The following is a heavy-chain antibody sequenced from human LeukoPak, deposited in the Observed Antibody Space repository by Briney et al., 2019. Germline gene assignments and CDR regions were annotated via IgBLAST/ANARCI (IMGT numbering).Heavy chain of an antibody. V-gene: IGHV1-69*13. Sequence: SVKVSCKASGGTFISYVISWVRQAPGQGLEWMGGIILIFGTTNYAQEFQGRVTITADESTSTAYMELSSLRSEDTAVYYCARDGRTEWLAHDYWGQGTLVTVSS. CDR2: IILIFGTT. CDR3: ARDGRTEWLAHDY. CDR1: GGTFISYV. J-gene: IGHJ4*02. D-gene: IGHD3-3*01.